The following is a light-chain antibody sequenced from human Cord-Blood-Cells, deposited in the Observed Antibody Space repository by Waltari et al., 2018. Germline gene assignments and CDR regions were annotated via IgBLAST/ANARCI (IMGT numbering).Light chain of an antibody. Sequence: QSALTQPASVSGSPGQSITISCTGTSSDVGSYNLVSWYQQHPGKAPKLMIYEGSKRPSGVSNLLSGSKSGNTASLTISGLQAEDEADYYCCSYAGSSTFVVFGGGTKLTVL. J-gene: IGLJ2*01. CDR2: EGS. V-gene: IGLV2-23*03. CDR3: CSYAGSSTFVV. CDR1: SSDVGSYNL.